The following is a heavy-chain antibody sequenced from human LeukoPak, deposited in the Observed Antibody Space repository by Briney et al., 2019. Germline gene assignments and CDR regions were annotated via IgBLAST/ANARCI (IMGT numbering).Heavy chain of an antibody. CDR2: ISGSGAST. CDR3: ARYSRGYGNAFLDY. V-gene: IGHV3-23*01. Sequence: GGSLRLSCEATRFNIGSFGGFAMSWVRQAPGEGLEWVSIISGSGASTFYADSVRGRLIMSRDNAKKTVYLEMNSLRAEDTAKYCCARYSRGYGNAFLDYWGQGTPVTVSS. J-gene: IGHJ4*02. D-gene: IGHD5-12*01. CDR1: RFNIGSFGGFA.